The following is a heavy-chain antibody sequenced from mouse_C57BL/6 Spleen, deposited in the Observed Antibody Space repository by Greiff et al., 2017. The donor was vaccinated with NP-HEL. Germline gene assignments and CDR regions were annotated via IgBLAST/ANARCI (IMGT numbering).Heavy chain of an antibody. Sequence: DVQLVESGAGLVKPGGSLKLSCAASGFTFSSYAMSWVRQTPEKRLEWVAYISSGGDYIYYADTVKGLCTISRDNARNTPYLQMSSLKSEDTAMYYCTRVILLRVGAMDYWGQGTSVTVSS. V-gene: IGHV5-9-1*02. J-gene: IGHJ4*01. D-gene: IGHD1-1*01. CDR2: ISSGGDYI. CDR3: TRVILLRVGAMDY. CDR1: GFTFSSYA.